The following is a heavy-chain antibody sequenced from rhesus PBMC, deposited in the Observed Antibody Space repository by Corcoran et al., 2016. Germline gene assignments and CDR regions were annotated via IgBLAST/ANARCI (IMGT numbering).Heavy chain of an antibody. Sequence: QVQLQESGPGLVKPSETLSLTCAVSGGSFSSYWWSWIRQPPGKGLEVIGEINGNSASPHYHPSLRSRVTISNDASKNQFSLKLSSVTAADTAVYYCARYHAPPAYNWNVFLDYWGQGVLVTVSS. CDR1: GGSFSSYW. J-gene: IGHJ4*01. D-gene: IGHD1-7*02. CDR2: INGNSASP. V-gene: IGHV4-80*01. CDR3: ARYHAPPAYNWNVFLDY.